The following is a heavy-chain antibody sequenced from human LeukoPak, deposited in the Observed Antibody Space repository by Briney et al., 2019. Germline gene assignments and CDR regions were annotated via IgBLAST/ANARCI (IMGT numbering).Heavy chain of an antibody. J-gene: IGHJ4*02. CDR1: GFTFSSYE. D-gene: IGHD4-23*01. CDR3: ARDVTTVVATPDY. V-gene: IGHV3-48*03. CDR2: ISSSGSTI. Sequence: GGSLRLSCAASGFTFSSYEMNWVRQAPGKGLEWVSYISSSGSTIYYADSVKGRFTISRDNAKNSLYLQMNSLRAEDTAVYYCARDVTTVVATPDYWGQGTLVTVSS.